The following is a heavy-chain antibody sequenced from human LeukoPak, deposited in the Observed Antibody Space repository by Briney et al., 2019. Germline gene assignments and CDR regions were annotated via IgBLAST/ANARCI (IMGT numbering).Heavy chain of an antibody. V-gene: IGHV3-23*01. Sequence: GGSLRLSCAASGFTFSSYAMSWVRQAPGKGLEWVSAISGSGGSTYYTDSVKGRFTISRDNSKNTLYLQMNSLRAEDTAVYYCAKRLSYYYYYMDVWGKGTTVTVSS. CDR1: GFTFSSYA. CDR3: AKRLSYYYYYMDV. D-gene: IGHD2-21*02. J-gene: IGHJ6*03. CDR2: ISGSGGST.